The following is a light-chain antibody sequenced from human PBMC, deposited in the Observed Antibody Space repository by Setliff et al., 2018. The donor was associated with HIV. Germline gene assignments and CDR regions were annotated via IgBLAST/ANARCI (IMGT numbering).Light chain of an antibody. V-gene: IGKV4-1*01. CDR2: WAS. Sequence: DIVMTQSPESLTVSLGERATINCKSSRSIFSSSKNKTYLAWYQQQPGQPPKLLIYWASIRESEVPERFSGSGSGTDFTLTISSLQSEDVALYYCQQYYSIPLTFGQGTKVDIK. CDR1: RSIFSSSKNKTY. J-gene: IGKJ2*01. CDR3: QQYYSIPLT.